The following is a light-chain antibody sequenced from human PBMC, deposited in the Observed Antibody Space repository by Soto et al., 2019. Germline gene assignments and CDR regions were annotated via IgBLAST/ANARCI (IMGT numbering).Light chain of an antibody. CDR3: QQYGSSLLT. Sequence: TLFTPSPRTLSLFPGERATPSCRASQSVSRSYLAWYRQKPGQAPRLLIYGASIRATGIPYRFSGSGSGTDFTLTISRLEPEDFAVYYCQQYGSSLLTFGGGTKVDIK. V-gene: IGKV3-20*01. CDR2: GAS. CDR1: QSVSRSY. J-gene: IGKJ4*01.